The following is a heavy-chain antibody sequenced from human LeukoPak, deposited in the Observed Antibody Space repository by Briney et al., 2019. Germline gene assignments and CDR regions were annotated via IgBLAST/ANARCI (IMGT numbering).Heavy chain of an antibody. V-gene: IGHV4-30-4*08. D-gene: IGHD4-11*01. CDR1: GGSISSGDYY. J-gene: IGHJ4*02. CDR3: ARGPYSNYGQFDY. CDR2: IYYSGST. Sequence: TSETLSLTCTVSGGSISSGDYYWSWIRQPPGKGLEWIGYIYYSGSTYYNPSLKSRVTISVDTSKNQFSLKLSPVAAADTAVYYCARGPYSNYGQFDYWGQGTLVTVSS.